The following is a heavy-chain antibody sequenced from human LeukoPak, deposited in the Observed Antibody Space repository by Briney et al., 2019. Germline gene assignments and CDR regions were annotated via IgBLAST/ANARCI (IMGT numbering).Heavy chain of an antibody. V-gene: IGHV1-69*04. CDR3: ARLRFLEWLSSYYFYYGMDV. J-gene: IGHJ6*02. CDR1: GGTFSSYA. Sequence: SVKVSCKASGGTFSSYAISWVRQAPGQGLEWMGRVIPILGIANYAQKFQGRVTITADKSTSTAYMELSSLRSEDTAVYYCARLRFLEWLSSYYFYYGMDVWGQGTTVTVSS. CDR2: VIPILGIA. D-gene: IGHD3-3*01.